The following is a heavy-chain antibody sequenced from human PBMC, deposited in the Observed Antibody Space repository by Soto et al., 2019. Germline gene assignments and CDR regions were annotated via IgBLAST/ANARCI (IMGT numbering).Heavy chain of an antibody. CDR3: ARGFGSDWYYFDS. J-gene: IGHJ4*02. CDR1: GASISTYY. Sequence: SETLSLTCTVSGASISTYYWSWIRQTAEKRLEWIGHIYSSGSTIYSPSLKSRVTMSLDTSKNRFSLKLTSVTAADTAVYYCARGFGSDWYYFDSWGQGILVTVSS. CDR2: IYSSGST. V-gene: IGHV4-4*07. D-gene: IGHD2-15*01.